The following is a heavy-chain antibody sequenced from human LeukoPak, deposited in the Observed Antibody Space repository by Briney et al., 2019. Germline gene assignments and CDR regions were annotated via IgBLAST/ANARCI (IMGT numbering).Heavy chain of an antibody. CDR2: IIPILGIA. J-gene: IGHJ6*02. CDR1: GGTFSSYA. CDR3: ARARRYSSSWYQASDYYYGMDV. V-gene: IGHV1-69*04. Sequence: GASVKVSCTAYGGTFSSYAISWVRQPPGQGLEWMGRIIPILGIANYAQKFQGRVTITADKSTSRAYMELSSLRSEDTAVYYCARARRYSSSWYQASDYYYGMDVWGQGTTVTVSS. D-gene: IGHD6-13*01.